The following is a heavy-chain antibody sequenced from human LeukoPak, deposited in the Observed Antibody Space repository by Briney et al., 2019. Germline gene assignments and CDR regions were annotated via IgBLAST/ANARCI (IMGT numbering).Heavy chain of an antibody. CDR2: IHISGKT. J-gene: IGHJ5*02. CDR1: GASITDYY. D-gene: IGHD1-26*01. CDR3: ARHLGEGTYPMDR. Sequence: PSETLSLTCTVSGASITDYYWSWIRQTPEMGLEYVGYIHISGKTYNNPSLKGRVTVSLDTPQNQFSLKLTSVTAADTAVYFCARHLGEGTYPMDRWGQGILVTVSS. V-gene: IGHV4-59*08.